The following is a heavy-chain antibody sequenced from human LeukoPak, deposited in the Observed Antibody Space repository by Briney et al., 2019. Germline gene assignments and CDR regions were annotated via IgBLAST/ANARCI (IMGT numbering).Heavy chain of an antibody. CDR2: ISSSSSYI. V-gene: IGHV3-21*01. CDR1: GFTFSSYS. Sequence: GGSLRLSCAASGFTFSSYSMNWVRQAPGKGLEWVPSISSSSSYIYYADSVKGRFTISRDNAKNSLYLQMNSLRAEDTAVYYCASKYSSGWYPLDYWGQGTLVTVSS. J-gene: IGHJ4*02. CDR3: ASKYSSGWYPLDY. D-gene: IGHD6-19*01.